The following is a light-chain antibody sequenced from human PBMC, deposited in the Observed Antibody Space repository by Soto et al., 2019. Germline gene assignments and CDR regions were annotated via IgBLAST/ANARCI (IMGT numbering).Light chain of an antibody. J-gene: IGKJ1*01. Sequence: EIVLTQPPCTLSLSPGERATLSCGASRSVGSSYLAWYPPKPGQAPRLLIHGAPSRATGIPDRFRGSGSGTDFPPTIRRLEPEDFAVYYCQQYGSSPMTFRQGTKVDNK. CDR3: QQYGSSPMT. V-gene: IGKV3-20*01. CDR1: RSVGSSY. CDR2: GAP.